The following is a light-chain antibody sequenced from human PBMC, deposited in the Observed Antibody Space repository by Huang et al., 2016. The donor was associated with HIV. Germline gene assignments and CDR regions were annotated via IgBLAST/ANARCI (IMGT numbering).Light chain of an antibody. CDR1: KSIITY. Sequence: EIVLTQSPATLSLSPGERATLSCRASKSIITYLAWFQQKPGQAPRLLIYDASNRATGIPARFSCSWSGTDFTLTISSLEPEDFAVYYCQQRFTFGPGTKVDIK. CDR2: DAS. V-gene: IGKV3-11*01. CDR3: QQRFT. J-gene: IGKJ3*01.